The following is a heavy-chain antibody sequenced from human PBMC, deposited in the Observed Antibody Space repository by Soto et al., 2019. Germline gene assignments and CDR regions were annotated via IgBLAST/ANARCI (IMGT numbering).Heavy chain of an antibody. CDR3: ARGKGYYDILTGYFDY. CDR1: GYTFTSYA. D-gene: IGHD3-9*01. Sequence: ASVKVSCKASGYTFTSYAMHWVRQAPGQRLEWMGWINAGNGNTKYSQKFQGRVTITRDTSASTAYMELSSLRSEDTAVYYCARGKGYYDILTGYFDYWGQGTLVTVSS. J-gene: IGHJ4*02. CDR2: INAGNGNT. V-gene: IGHV1-3*01.